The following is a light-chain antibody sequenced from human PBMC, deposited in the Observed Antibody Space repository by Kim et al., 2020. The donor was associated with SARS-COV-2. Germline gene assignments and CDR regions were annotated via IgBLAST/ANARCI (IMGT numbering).Light chain of an antibody. CDR2: GAS. J-gene: IGKJ2*01. CDR1: QGISNY. CDR3: QTYNSAPYS. Sequence: DIQMTQSPSSLSASVGDRVTITCRASQGISNYLAWYQQKPGKVPTLLIYGASTLHSGVPSRFGGSGSGTDFTLTISSLQPEDVATYYCQTYNSAPYSFGQGTKLEIK. V-gene: IGKV1-27*01.